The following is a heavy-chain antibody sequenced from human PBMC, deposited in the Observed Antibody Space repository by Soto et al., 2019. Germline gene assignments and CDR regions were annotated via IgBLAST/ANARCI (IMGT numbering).Heavy chain of an antibody. J-gene: IGHJ5*02. Sequence: EVQLVESGGDLVQPGGSLKLSCAASGFTLSGSRIHWVRQASGKGLEWVGRIRSKADSYATAYAASVKGRFTISRDDSKNTAYLRMSSLKTEDTAVYYCTSKSCGGDCSRVDPWGQGTLVTVSS. V-gene: IGHV3-73*02. CDR1: GFTLSGSR. CDR3: TSKSCGGDCSRVDP. D-gene: IGHD2-21*02. CDR2: IRSKADSYAT.